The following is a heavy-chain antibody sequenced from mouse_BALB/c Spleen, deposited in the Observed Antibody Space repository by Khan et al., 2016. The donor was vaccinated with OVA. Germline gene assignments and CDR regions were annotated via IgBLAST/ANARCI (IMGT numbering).Heavy chain of an antibody. Sequence: QLDESGPGLVKPSQSLSLTCTVTGYSFSSYYAWNWIRQFPGNKLWLMGYISASGSTNYNPALKSRIFITRDTSKNQFFLQLNSVTTEGTTTYYCAMDGSGNNYGMAYWGQGTSVTVSS. V-gene: IGHV3-2*02. J-gene: IGHJ4*01. CDR3: AMDGSGNNYGMAY. CDR2: ISASGST. D-gene: IGHD2-3*01. CDR1: GYSFSSYYA.